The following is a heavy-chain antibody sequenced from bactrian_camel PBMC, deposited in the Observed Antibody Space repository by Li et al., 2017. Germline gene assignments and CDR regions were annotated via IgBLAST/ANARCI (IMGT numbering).Heavy chain of an antibody. Sequence: HVQLVESGGGLVQPGGSLRLSCAASGFLTSSIYMSWVRQAPGKGLEWVSDIYSDGSNAYYADSVKGRFTISRDNAKNTVYLQINSLKSEDTALYYCATDAPIRYSGGYYYTERSANYWGQGTQVTVS. CDR2: IYSDGSNA. CDR3: ATDAPIRYSGGYYYTERSANY. D-gene: IGHD2*01. J-gene: IGHJ4*01. CDR1: GFLTSSIY. V-gene: IGHV3-2*01.